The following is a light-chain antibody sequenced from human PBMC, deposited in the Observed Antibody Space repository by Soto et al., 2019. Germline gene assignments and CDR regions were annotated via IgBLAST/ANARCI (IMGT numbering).Light chain of an antibody. CDR3: CSYAGIYV. V-gene: IGLV2-23*02. CDR2: EVT. CDR1: SSDVGRYNL. Sequence: QSALTQPASVSGSPGQSITISCTGTSSDVGRYNLVSWYQQHPGKAPKLMIYEVTKRPSGVSNRFSGSKSGRTASLTISGLQVEDEGDYYCCSYAGIYVFGTGTKLTVL. J-gene: IGLJ1*01.